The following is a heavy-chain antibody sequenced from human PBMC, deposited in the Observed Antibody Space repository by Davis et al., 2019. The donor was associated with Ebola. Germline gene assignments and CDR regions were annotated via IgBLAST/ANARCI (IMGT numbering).Heavy chain of an antibody. J-gene: IGHJ2*01. CDR1: GFTLTGYY. CDR3: ARDLPGGDWYIDL. V-gene: IGHV3-11*04. CDR2: ISSSGHTI. Sequence: GESLKIPCAASGFTLTGYYMSWIRQAPGKGLEWLSYISSSGHTIYYAVSVKGRFTISRDNSKNTLYLQMSSMRAEDTAVYYCARDLPGGDWYIDLWGRGTLVTVSS. D-gene: IGHD1-14*01.